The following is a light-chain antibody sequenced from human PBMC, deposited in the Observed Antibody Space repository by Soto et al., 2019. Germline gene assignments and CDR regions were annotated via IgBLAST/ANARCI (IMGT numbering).Light chain of an antibody. CDR3: QQYRNWPSWT. V-gene: IGKV3-15*01. Sequence: EILMTQSPATLSVSPGERATVSCRASQSVSSNLAWYQQKPGQAPRLLIYGASTRATGIPARFSGSGSGTEFTLTISSLQSEVFAVYYCQQYRNWPSWTFGQGTKVEIK. CDR1: QSVSSN. J-gene: IGKJ1*01. CDR2: GAS.